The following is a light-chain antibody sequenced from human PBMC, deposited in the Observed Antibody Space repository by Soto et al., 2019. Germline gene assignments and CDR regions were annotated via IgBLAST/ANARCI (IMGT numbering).Light chain of an antibody. CDR2: DNN. CDR1: SSNIGAGSD. CDR3: QSYDGSLKL. Sequence: QSVLTQPPSVSGAPGQRVTISCTGSSSNIGAGSDVHWYQQFPGTAPKLLIYDNNNRPSGVLDRFSGSKSGTSASLAITGLQAEDEADYYCQSYDGSLKLFGGGTKLTVL. V-gene: IGLV1-40*01. J-gene: IGLJ2*01.